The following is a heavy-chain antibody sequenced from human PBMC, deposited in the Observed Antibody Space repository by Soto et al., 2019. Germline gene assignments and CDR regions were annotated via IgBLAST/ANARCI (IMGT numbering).Heavy chain of an antibody. D-gene: IGHD5-18*01. CDR2: IYPGDSDT. J-gene: IGHJ4*02. CDR1: GYSFSDYW. CDR3: ARHLRGYSYELDY. V-gene: IGHV5-51*01. Sequence: PGESLKISCKASGYSFSDYWIGWVRQMPGRGLEWMGIIYPGDSDTRYSASFQGQVTISADKSISTTFLQWSSLKASDTAMYYCARHLRGYSYELDYWGQGTLVTAPQ.